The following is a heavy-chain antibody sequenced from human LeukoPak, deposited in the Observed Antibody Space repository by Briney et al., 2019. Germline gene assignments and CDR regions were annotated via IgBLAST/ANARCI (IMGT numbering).Heavy chain of an antibody. D-gene: IGHD2-8*01. CDR3: ARDATYCTNGVCYTRFDY. J-gene: IGHJ4*02. CDR1: GFTFTSHW. Sequence: GESLKISCAASGFTFTSHWMSGVRQAPGKGLEWVAIMNLDGSEKYYVDSVKGRFTISRDNAKTSLYLEMNSLRAEDTAVYYCARDATYCTNGVCYTRFDYWGQGTLVTVSS. V-gene: IGHV3-7*01. CDR2: MNLDGSEK.